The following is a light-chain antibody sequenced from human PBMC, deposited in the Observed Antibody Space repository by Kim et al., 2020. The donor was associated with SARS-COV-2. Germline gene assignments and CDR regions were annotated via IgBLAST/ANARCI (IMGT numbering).Light chain of an antibody. CDR3: QSHDRSLSATV. CDR2: DNN. J-gene: IGLJ3*02. V-gene: IGLV1-40*01. Sequence: QRVTISCTGSSSNIGAGYGVIWYQQIPGTAPKLLIYDNNNRPSGVPDRFSGSKSGTSASLAITGLQAEDEADYYCQSHDRSLSATVFGGGTELTVL. CDR1: SSNIGAGYG.